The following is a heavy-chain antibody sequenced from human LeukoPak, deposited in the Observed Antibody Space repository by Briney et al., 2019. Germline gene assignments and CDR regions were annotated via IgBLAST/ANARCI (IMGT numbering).Heavy chain of an antibody. CDR1: GFTFSSYE. J-gene: IGHJ6*02. CDR3: ARDVGSALSSAGWYYYYYGMDV. Sequence: GGSLRLSCAASGFTFSSYEMNWVRQAPGKGLEWVSYISSSGSTIYYADSVKGRFTISRDNAKNSLYLQMNSLRAEDTAVYYCARDVGSALSSAGWYYYYYGMDVWGQGTTVTVSS. D-gene: IGHD6-19*01. CDR2: ISSSGSTI. V-gene: IGHV3-48*03.